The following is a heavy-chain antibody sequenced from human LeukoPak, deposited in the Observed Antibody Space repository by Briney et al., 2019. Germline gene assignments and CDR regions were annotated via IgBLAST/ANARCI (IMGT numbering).Heavy chain of an antibody. CDR1: GFTFSSYG. Sequence: GGSLRLSCAASGFTFSSYGMSWVRQAPGKGLEWVSAISGSGGSTYYADSVKGRFTISRDNSKNTLYLQMNSLRAEDTAVYYCARGDTVTTNHFDYWGQGTLVTVSS. V-gene: IGHV3-23*01. CDR2: ISGSGGST. CDR3: ARGDTVTTNHFDY. J-gene: IGHJ4*02. D-gene: IGHD4-17*01.